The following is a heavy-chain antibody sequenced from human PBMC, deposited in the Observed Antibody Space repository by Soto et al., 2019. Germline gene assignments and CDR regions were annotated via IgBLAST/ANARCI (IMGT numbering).Heavy chain of an antibody. CDR1: GGSISSGGYS. D-gene: IGHD3-10*01. CDR3: ARAGTMVRGDAFDT. V-gene: IGHV4-30-2*01. Sequence: TSETLSLTCAVSGGSISSGGYSWSWIRQPPGKGLEWIGYIYHSGSTYYNPSLKSRVTISVDRSKNQFSLKLSSVTAADTAVYYCARAGTMVRGDAFDTWGQGTMVTVS. J-gene: IGHJ3*02. CDR2: IYHSGST.